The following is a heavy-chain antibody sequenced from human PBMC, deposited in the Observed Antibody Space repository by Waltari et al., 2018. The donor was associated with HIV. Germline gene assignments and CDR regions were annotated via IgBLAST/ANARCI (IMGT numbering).Heavy chain of an antibody. CDR2: FSSASDSE. V-gene: IGHV3-21*01. D-gene: IGHD6-13*01. CDR1: QFPFSIYS. CDR3: GFVPAATHGMDV. J-gene: IGHJ6*02. Sequence: EVQLVESGGGLVKPGGSLRISCATSQFPFSIYSLIWVRQAPGKGLEWVAAFSSASDSEFYADSVKGRFTISRDNAKNFLDLQMNSLRDEDTAVYYCGFVPAATHGMDVWGQGTTVTVSS.